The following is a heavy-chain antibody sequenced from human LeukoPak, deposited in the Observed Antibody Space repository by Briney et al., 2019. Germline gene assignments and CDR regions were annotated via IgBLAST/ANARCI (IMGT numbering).Heavy chain of an antibody. V-gene: IGHV3-66*01. D-gene: IGHD4-17*01. J-gene: IGHJ4*02. Sequence: PGGSLRLSCAASGFTFSDYYMSWIRQAPGKGLEWVSVIYSGGTTNYADSVKGRFTVYGDNSKNTLYLQMNSLRAEDTAVYYCASKLTSGYWGQGTLVTVSS. CDR3: ASKLTSGY. CDR1: GFTFSDYY. CDR2: IYSGGTT.